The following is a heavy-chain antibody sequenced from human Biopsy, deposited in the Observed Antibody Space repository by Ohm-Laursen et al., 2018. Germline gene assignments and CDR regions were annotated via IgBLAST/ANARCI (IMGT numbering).Heavy chain of an antibody. Sequence: SLRLSCSASGFSFSDYHMRWIRQAPGRGLEWVSYISGGGTIYYGDSMKGRVTISRDNAKDSLYLQMHSLTPEDTAVYHCAREGAYADFRFPYYNGMDVWGPGTTVIVSS. CDR3: AREGAYADFRFPYYNGMDV. D-gene: IGHD4-17*01. J-gene: IGHJ6*02. CDR1: GFSFSDYH. CDR2: ISGGGTI. V-gene: IGHV3-11*04.